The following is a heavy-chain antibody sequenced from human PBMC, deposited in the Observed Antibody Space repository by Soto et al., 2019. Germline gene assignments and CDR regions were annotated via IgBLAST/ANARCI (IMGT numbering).Heavy chain of an antibody. CDR1: VTPLPIMV. Sequence: ASVKAPARLLVTPLPIMVSAGCDRPLDKGLSGGTNYAQKFQGRVTMTRDTSISTAYMELSRLRSDDTAVYYCARDRMGMDVWGQGTTVTVSS. J-gene: IGHJ6*02. CDR3: ARDRMGMDV. V-gene: IGHV1-2*02. CDR2: T.